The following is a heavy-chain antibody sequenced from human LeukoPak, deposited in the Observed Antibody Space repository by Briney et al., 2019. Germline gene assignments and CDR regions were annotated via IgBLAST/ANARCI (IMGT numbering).Heavy chain of an antibody. CDR1: GFTFSRYW. J-gene: IGHJ4*02. D-gene: IGHD4-17*01. Sequence: GPLRLSCAASGFTFSRYWMTWVRQAPGKGLEWVANINRDGSEKHYEDSVKGRFTISRDNAKNSLYLQMDSLRADDTAVYYCVCDYGGYWGQGTLVTVSS. CDR2: INRDGSEK. CDR3: VCDYGGY. V-gene: IGHV3-7*02.